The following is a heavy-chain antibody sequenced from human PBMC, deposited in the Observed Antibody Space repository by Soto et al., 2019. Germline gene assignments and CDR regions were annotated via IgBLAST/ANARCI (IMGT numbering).Heavy chain of an antibody. V-gene: IGHV2-5*02. CDR3: AHAYGGTSWPNDAFDV. CDR1: GFSLSAGGVG. Sequence: QITLKESGPPLVKPTQTLTLTCTFSGFSLSAGGVGVGWIRQPPGKALEWLALIYWDDDKRYRPSLKSRLTITKDTSKNQVVLTMTNMDPVDTATYYCAHAYGGTSWPNDAFDVWGQGTVVTVSS. J-gene: IGHJ3*01. CDR2: IYWDDDK. D-gene: IGHD2-2*01.